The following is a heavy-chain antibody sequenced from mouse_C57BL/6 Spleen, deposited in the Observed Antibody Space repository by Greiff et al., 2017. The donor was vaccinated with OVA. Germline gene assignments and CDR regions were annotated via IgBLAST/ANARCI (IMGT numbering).Heavy chain of an antibody. CDR1: GYTFTSYW. CDR3: ASDYDSRGCDLDD. CDR2: IDPSGGGT. J-gene: IGHJ4*01. D-gene: IGHD1-1*01. Sequence: VQLQQPGAELVKPGASVKLSCKASGYTFTSYWMHWVKQRPGRGLEWIGRIDPSGGGTKYNEKFKSKATLTVDKPSSTAYMQLSSLTSEDSAVYYCASDYDSRGCDLDDWGKGTTVTVSS. V-gene: IGHV1-62-3*01.